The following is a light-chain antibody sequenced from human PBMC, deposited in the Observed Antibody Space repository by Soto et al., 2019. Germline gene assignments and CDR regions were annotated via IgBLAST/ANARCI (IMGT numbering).Light chain of an antibody. J-gene: IGKJ2*01. Sequence: DIQMTQSPSTLSASVGDRVTITCRASQSISSWLAWYQQKPGKAPKLLIYDASSLESWVPSRFRGSGSWTEFTLTIRCLQHDDWASYFCQQYNSYLYTFGQGTKLEIK. CDR2: DAS. CDR3: QQYNSYLYT. V-gene: IGKV1-5*01. CDR1: QSISSW.